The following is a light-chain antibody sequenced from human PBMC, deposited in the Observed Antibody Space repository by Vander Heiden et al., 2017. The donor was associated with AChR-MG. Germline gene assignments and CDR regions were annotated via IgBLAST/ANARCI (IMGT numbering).Light chain of an antibody. Sequence: DIQMTQSPSSLSASVGDRVTITRLPSQDISSYLDWYQQKPGKAPRLLIYDASNMDTGVPSRFSGSGSGTDFTFTISSLQPEDIATYYCQQYDNLPYTFGQGTKLEIK. CDR3: QQYDNLPYT. CDR1: QDISSY. V-gene: IGKV1-33*01. CDR2: DAS. J-gene: IGKJ2*01.